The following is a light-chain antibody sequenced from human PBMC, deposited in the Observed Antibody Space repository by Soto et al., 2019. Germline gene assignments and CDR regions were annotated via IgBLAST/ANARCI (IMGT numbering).Light chain of an antibody. Sequence: EVVMTQSPAALSVSPGERATLSCRASQRISNNLAWYQQKPGQAPRLLIYGASTRATGIPARFSGSGSGTEFTLTISSLQSEDFAVYYCQQYNNWPPLTFGRGTKVEIK. CDR3: QQYNNWPPLT. CDR2: GAS. J-gene: IGKJ4*01. CDR1: QRISNN. V-gene: IGKV3-15*01.